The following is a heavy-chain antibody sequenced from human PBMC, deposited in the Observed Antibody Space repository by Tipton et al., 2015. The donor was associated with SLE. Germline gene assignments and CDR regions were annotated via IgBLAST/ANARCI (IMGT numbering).Heavy chain of an antibody. Sequence: SLRLSCAASGFTFSGYAMHWVRQAPGKGLEWVAVISYDGSNKYYADSVKGRFTISRDNSKNTLYLQMNSLRAEDTAVYYCARQGVEQQLVGGGADYWGQGTLVTVSS. J-gene: IGHJ4*02. D-gene: IGHD6-13*01. CDR3: ARQGVEQQLVGGGADY. CDR2: ISYDGSNK. CDR1: GFTFSGYA. V-gene: IGHV3-30*04.